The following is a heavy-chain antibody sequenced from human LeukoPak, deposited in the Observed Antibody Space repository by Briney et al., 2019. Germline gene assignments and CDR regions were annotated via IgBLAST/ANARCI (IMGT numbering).Heavy chain of an antibody. D-gene: IGHD2-15*01. CDR2: IYHSGST. J-gene: IGHJ4*02. Sequence: PSETLSLTCGVSGYSIRSGSYWGWIRQTPGKGLEWIASIYHSGSTYYNPSLKRRVTISLDTSNNQFSLKLTSVTAADTAVYYCARQTPVIGSIRFDYWGQGTRVSVSS. V-gene: IGHV4-38-2*01. CDR3: ARQTPVIGSIRFDY. CDR1: GYSIRSGSY.